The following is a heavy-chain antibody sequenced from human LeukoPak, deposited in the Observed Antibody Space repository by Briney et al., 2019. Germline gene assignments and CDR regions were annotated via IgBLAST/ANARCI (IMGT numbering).Heavy chain of an antibody. Sequence: GESLKISCKGSGYSFTSYWIGWVRQMPGKGLEWMGIIYPGDSDTRYSPSFQGQVTISADKSISTAYLQWSSLKASDTAMYYCARRGGNYYDFWSGYPLWGQGTLVTVSS. D-gene: IGHD3-3*01. J-gene: IGHJ4*02. CDR3: ARRGGNYYDFWSGYPL. CDR2: IYPGDSDT. CDR1: GYSFTSYW. V-gene: IGHV5-51*01.